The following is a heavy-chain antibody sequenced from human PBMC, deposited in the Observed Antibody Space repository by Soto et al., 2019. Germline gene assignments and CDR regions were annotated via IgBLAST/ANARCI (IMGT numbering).Heavy chain of an antibody. CDR2: ISYDGSNK. D-gene: IGHD2-15*01. V-gene: IGHV3-30-3*01. CDR3: ARDYGSESNQGAFDI. J-gene: IGHJ3*02. Sequence: GGSLRVSCAASGFTFSSYAMHWVRQAPGKGLEWVAVISYDGSNKYYADSVKGRFTISRDNSKNTLYLQMNSLRAEDTAVYYCARDYGSESNQGAFDIWGQGTMVTVSS. CDR1: GFTFSSYA.